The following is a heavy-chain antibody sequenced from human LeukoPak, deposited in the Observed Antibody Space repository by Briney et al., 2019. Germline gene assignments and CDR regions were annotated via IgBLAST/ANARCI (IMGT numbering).Heavy chain of an antibody. Sequence: GGSLRLSCAASGFTFSGYSMNWVRQAPGKGLEWVSAISGSGGSTYYADSVKGRFTISRDNSKNTLYLQMNSLRAEDTAVYYCAKDLYCSSTSCYSYFDYWGQGTLVTVSS. CDR1: GFTFSGYS. CDR3: AKDLYCSSTSCYSYFDY. CDR2: ISGSGGST. D-gene: IGHD2-2*01. V-gene: IGHV3-23*01. J-gene: IGHJ4*02.